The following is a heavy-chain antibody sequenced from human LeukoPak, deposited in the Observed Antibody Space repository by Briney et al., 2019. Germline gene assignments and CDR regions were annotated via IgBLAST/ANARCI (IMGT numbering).Heavy chain of an antibody. Sequence: GSLRLSCAASGFTFSSYGMHWVRQAPGKGLEWVAFIRYDGSNKYYADSVKGRFTISRDNSKNTLYLQMNSLRAEDTAVYYCAKERYYDSSGLSYFDYWGQGTLVTVSS. J-gene: IGHJ4*02. D-gene: IGHD3-22*01. CDR3: AKERYYDSSGLSYFDY. CDR2: IRYDGSNK. V-gene: IGHV3-30*02. CDR1: GFTFSSYG.